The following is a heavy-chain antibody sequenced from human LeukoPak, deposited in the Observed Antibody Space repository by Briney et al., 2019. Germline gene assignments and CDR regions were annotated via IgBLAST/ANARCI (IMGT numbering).Heavy chain of an antibody. CDR3: ARHGTTVVTDIDY. J-gene: IGHJ4*02. Sequence: SETLSLTCTVSGGPISSYYWSWIRQPPGKGLEWIGYIYYSGSTNYNPSLKSRVTISVDTSKNQFSLKLSSVTAADTAVYYCARHGTTVVTDIDYWGQGTLVTVSS. V-gene: IGHV4-59*08. CDR1: GGPISSYY. D-gene: IGHD4-23*01. CDR2: IYYSGST.